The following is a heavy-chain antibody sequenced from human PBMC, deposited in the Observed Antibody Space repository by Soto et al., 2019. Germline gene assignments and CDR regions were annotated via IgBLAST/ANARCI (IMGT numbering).Heavy chain of an antibody. D-gene: IGHD2-15*01. J-gene: IGHJ6*02. Sequence: QITLKESGPTLVKPTQTLTLTCTFSGFSLSTSGVGVGWIRQPPGKALEWLALIYCDDDKRYSPSLKSRLTIHKDTSKNQVVLTMTNMDPVDTATYYCAPNGGYCSGGSCYDYYGMDVWGQGTTVNVSS. V-gene: IGHV2-5*02. CDR1: GFSLSTSGVG. CDR3: APNGGYCSGGSCYDYYGMDV. CDR2: IYCDDDK.